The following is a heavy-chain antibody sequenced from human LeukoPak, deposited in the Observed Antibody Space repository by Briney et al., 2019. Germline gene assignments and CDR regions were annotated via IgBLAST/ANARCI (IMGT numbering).Heavy chain of an antibody. CDR1: GGSISSGGYS. CDR3: ARFNYYDSSGLDY. V-gene: IGHV4-30-2*01. J-gene: IGHJ4*02. Sequence: SETLSLTCAVSGGSISSGGYSWSWIRQPPGKGLEWIGYIYHSGSTYYNPSLKSRVTISVDRSKNQFSLKLSSVTAADTAVYYFARFNYYDSSGLDYWGQGTLVTVS. CDR2: IYHSGST. D-gene: IGHD3-22*01.